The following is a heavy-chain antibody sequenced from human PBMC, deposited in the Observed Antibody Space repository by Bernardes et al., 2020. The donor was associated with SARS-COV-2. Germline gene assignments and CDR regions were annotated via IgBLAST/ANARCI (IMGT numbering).Heavy chain of an antibody. CDR3: AKEVGFGEPAFYYGMDV. Sequence: GGALRLSCAASGFTFRSSGMHWVRQAPGKGLEWVAVISYDGSNKYYADSVKGRFTISRDNSKNTLYLQMNSLRAEDTAVYYCAKEVGFGEPAFYYGMDVWGQGTTVTVSS. D-gene: IGHD3-10*01. J-gene: IGHJ6*02. CDR1: GFTFRSSG. V-gene: IGHV3-30*18. CDR2: ISYDGSNK.